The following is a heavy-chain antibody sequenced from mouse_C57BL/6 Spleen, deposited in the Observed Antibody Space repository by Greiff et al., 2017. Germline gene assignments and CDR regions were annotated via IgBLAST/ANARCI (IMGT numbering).Heavy chain of an antibody. V-gene: IGHV5-9-1*02. J-gene: IGHJ3*01. CDR1: GFTFSSYA. CDR2: ISSGGDYI. D-gene: IGHD1-1*01. CDR3: TRVYGSSQFAY. Sequence: EVMLVESGEGLVKPGGSLKLSCAASGFTFSSYAMSWVRQTPEKRLEWVAYISSGGDYIYYADTVKGRFTISRDHARHTLYLQMSSLKSEDTAMYYCTRVYGSSQFAYWGQGTLVTVSA.